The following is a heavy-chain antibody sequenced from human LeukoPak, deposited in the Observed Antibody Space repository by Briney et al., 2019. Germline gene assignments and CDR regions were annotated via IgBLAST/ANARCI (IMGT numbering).Heavy chain of an antibody. CDR3: AKVRPPPGSGWYGGDDS. CDR2: ISSSSSYI. J-gene: IGHJ4*02. D-gene: IGHD6-19*01. CDR1: GFTFSSYS. Sequence: GGSLRLSCAASGFTFSSYSMNWVRQAPGKGLEWVSSISSSSSYIYYADSVKGRFTISRDNAKNSLYLQMNSLRVEDTAVYYCAKVRPPPGSGWYGGDDSWGQGTLVTVSS. V-gene: IGHV3-21*04.